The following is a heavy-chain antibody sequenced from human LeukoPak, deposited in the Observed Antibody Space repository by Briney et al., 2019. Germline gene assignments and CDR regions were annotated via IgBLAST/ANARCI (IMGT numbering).Heavy chain of an antibody. J-gene: IGHJ5*02. V-gene: IGHV3-30*04. Sequence: GGSLRLSCAASGFTFSSYAMHWVRQAPGKGLEWVAVISYDGSNKYYADSVKGRFTISRDNSKNTLYLQMNSLRAEDTAVYYCARGIINGDYEGNWFDPWGQGTLVTVSS. CDR2: ISYDGSNK. CDR3: ARGIINGDYEGNWFDP. CDR1: GFTFSSYA. D-gene: IGHD4-17*01.